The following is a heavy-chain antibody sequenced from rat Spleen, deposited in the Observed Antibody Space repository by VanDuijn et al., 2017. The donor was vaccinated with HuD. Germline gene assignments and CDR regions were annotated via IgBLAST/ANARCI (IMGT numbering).Heavy chain of an antibody. Sequence: EVQLVESGGGLVQPGGSLKLSCVASGLSFSNYDMAWVRQAPTKGLEWVASISYDGSRIYYRDSVKGRFTISRDNAKSILYLQMDSLRSEDTATYYCTTGPSPGTMMVLIQGYFDNWGQGVMVTVSS. J-gene: IGHJ2*01. CDR1: GLSFSNYD. V-gene: IGHV5-20*01. CDR3: TTGPSPGTMMVLIQGYFDN. CDR2: ISYDGSRI. D-gene: IGHD1-12*02.